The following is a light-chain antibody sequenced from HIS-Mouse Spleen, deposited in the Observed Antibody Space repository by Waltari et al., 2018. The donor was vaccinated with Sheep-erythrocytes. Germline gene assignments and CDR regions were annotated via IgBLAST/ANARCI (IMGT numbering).Light chain of an antibody. V-gene: IGLV2-23*01. J-gene: IGLJ3*02. Sequence: QSALTQPASVSGSPGQSITISCTGTSSDVGSYNLVSWYQQHPGKAPKLMIYEGSKRPSGMSNLFSGSKSGNTASLTISGLQAEDEADYYCCSYAGSSTPWVFGGGTKLTVL. CDR3: CSYAGSSTPWV. CDR1: SSDVGSYNL. CDR2: EGS.